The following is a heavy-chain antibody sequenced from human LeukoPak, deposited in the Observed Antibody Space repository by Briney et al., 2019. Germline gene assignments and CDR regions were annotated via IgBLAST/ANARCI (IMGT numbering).Heavy chain of an antibody. J-gene: IGHJ4*02. Sequence: GGSLRLSCAASGFTFSNYAMSWVRQAPGKGLEWVSTLSGTGGSTYYADSVKGRFTISRDNSKNTLYLQMNSLRAEDTAVYYCAKEPYDSSGYFFDYWGQGTLVTVSS. D-gene: IGHD3-22*01. V-gene: IGHV3-23*01. CDR2: LSGTGGST. CDR1: GFTFSNYA. CDR3: AKEPYDSSGYFFDY.